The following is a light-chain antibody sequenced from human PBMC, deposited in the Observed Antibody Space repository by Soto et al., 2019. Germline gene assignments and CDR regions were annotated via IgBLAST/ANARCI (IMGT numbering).Light chain of an antibody. J-gene: IGKJ1*01. CDR3: QQYET. V-gene: IGKV3-20*01. Sequence: EIVLTQSPGTLSLSPGERATLSCRASQSVSSSYLAWYQQKPGQAPRLLIYGASSRTTGIPDRFSGSGSGTDFSLTISRLEPEDFAVYYCQQYETFGQGPKVDIK. CDR2: GAS. CDR1: QSVSSSY.